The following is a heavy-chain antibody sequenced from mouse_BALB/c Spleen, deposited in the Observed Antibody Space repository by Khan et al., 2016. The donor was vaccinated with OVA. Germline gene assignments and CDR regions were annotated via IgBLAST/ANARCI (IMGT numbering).Heavy chain of an antibody. CDR1: GYTFTNYG. Sequence: QIQLVQSGPELKKPGETVKISCKASGYTFTNYGMNWVKQAPGKGLKWMGWINTYTGEPTYADDFKGRFVFSLETSASTAYLQISILKNEDMTTYFCARISSYGYSDVGGAGTTVTVSS. J-gene: IGHJ1*01. D-gene: IGHD6-2*01. CDR3: ARISSYGYSDV. CDR2: INTYTGEP. V-gene: IGHV9-1*02.